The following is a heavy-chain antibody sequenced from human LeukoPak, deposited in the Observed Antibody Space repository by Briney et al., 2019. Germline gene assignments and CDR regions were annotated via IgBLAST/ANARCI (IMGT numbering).Heavy chain of an antibody. CDR2: ISGSGGST. CDR3: AKDLSYYDILTGYIGWNFDY. J-gene: IGHJ4*02. V-gene: IGHV3-23*01. Sequence: GGSLRLSCAASGFTFSSYAMSWVRQAPGKGLEWVSAISGSGGSTYYADSVEGRFTISRDNSKNTLYLQMNSLRAEDTAVYYCAKDLSYYDILTGYIGWNFDYWGQGTLVTVSS. D-gene: IGHD3-9*01. CDR1: GFTFSSYA.